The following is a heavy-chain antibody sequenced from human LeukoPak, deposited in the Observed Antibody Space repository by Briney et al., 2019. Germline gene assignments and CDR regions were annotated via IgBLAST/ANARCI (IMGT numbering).Heavy chain of an antibody. CDR1: GFTVSSNY. J-gene: IGHJ4*02. V-gene: IGHV3-53*01. Sequence: GGSLRLSCAASGFTVSSNYMSWVRQAPGKGLEWVSVIYSGGSTYYADSVKGRFTISRDNSKNTLYLQMNSLRAEDAAVYYCASAVYCSGGSCYSGSYYFDYWGQGTLVTVSS. CDR2: IYSGGST. D-gene: IGHD2-15*01. CDR3: ASAVYCSGGSCYSGSYYFDY.